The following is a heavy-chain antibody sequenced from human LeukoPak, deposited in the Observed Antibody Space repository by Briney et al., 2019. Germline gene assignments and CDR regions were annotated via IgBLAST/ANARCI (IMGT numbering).Heavy chain of an antibody. CDR3: ARGFGVVVVAATKGKYNWFDP. Sequence: PGGSLRLSCAASGFTFSSYAMHWVRQAPGKGLEWVAVISYDGSNKYYADSVKGRFTIFRDNSKNTLYLQMNSLRAEDTAVYYCARGFGVVVVAATKGKYNWFDPWGQGTLVTVSS. V-gene: IGHV3-30*04. CDR1: GFTFSSYA. D-gene: IGHD2-15*01. CDR2: ISYDGSNK. J-gene: IGHJ5*02.